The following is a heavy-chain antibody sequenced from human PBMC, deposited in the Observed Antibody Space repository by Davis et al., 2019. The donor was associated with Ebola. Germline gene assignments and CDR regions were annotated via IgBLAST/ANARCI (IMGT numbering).Heavy chain of an antibody. Sequence: AASVKVSCKASGYTFTSYAMHWVRQAPGQRLEWMGWINAGNGNTKYSQKFQGRVTMTTDTSTSTAYMELRSLRSDDTAVYYCARESIWYYYDSSGYSTGRAFDIWGQGTMVTVSS. V-gene: IGHV1-3*01. CDR1: GYTFTSYA. J-gene: IGHJ3*02. D-gene: IGHD3-22*01. CDR3: ARESIWYYYDSSGYSTGRAFDI. CDR2: INAGNGNT.